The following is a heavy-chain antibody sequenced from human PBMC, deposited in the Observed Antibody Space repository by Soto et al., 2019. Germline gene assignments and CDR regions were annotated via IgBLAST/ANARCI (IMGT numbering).Heavy chain of an antibody. V-gene: IGHV3-33*01. J-gene: IGHJ2*01. Sequence: QVQLVESGGGVVQPGRSLRLSCAASGFTFSSYGMHWVRHAPGKGLEWVAVIWYDGSNKYYADSVKGRFTISRDNSKNTPYLQMNSLRAEDTAVYYCARDRGDGYQDWYFDLWGRGTLVTVSS. CDR1: GFTFSSYG. CDR2: IWYDGSNK. D-gene: IGHD3-10*01. CDR3: ARDRGDGYQDWYFDL.